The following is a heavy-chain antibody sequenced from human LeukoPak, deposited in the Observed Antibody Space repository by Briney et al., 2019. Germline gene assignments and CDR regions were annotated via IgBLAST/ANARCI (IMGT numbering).Heavy chain of an antibody. Sequence: SETLSLTCTVSGGSIPSGDSSWSWVGQSPGKGLEWLGHIYFSGNTDYNPSLKSRLAISLDTSNNQFSLRLTSVTAADAAVYYCARISGRYYYGLDVWGPGTTVTVSS. V-gene: IGHV4-30-4*01. J-gene: IGHJ6*02. CDR1: GGSIPSGDSS. CDR3: ARISGRYYYGLDV. D-gene: IGHD6-25*01. CDR2: IYFSGNT.